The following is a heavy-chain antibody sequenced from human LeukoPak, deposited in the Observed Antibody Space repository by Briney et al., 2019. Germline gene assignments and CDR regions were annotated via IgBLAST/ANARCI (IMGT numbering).Heavy chain of an antibody. Sequence: ASVKVSCKASGYTFTSYDINWVRQATGQGLEWMGWINPNSGGTNYAQKFQGRVTMTRDTSISTAYMELSSLRSDDTAVYYCARDLGGSYPTSYWGQGTLVTVSS. CDR1: GYTFTSYD. CDR2: INPNSGGT. D-gene: IGHD3-16*02. V-gene: IGHV1-2*02. CDR3: ARDLGGSYPTSY. J-gene: IGHJ4*02.